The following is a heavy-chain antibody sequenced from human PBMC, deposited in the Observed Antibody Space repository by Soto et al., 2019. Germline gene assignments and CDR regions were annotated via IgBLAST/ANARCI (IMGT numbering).Heavy chain of an antibody. CDR2: IYYSGST. D-gene: IGHD5-12*01. CDR3: AGGGMATIPGGY. J-gene: IGHJ4*02. Sequence: QVQLQESGPGLVKPSETLSLTCTVSGGSISSYYWSWIRQPPGKGLEWIGYIYYSGSTNYNPSLKSRVTISVDTSKNQFALKLSSVTAADTAGYYCAGGGMATIPGGYWGQGTLVTVSS. V-gene: IGHV4-59*01. CDR1: GGSISSYY.